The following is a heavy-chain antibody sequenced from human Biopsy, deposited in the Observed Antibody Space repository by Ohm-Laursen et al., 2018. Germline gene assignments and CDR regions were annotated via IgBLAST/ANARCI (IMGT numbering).Heavy chain of an antibody. CDR1: GYSFTSYY. V-gene: IGHV1-46*01. J-gene: IGHJ4*02. CDR2: INPGSGDT. CDR3: ARADASTFDS. Sequence: SVKVSCKASGYSFTSYYLHWVRQAPGQGLEWMGLINPGSGDTILAQKFQGRVSMTRDTSADTAYMKLTSLTSEDTATYYCARADASTFDSWGQGTLVTVSS.